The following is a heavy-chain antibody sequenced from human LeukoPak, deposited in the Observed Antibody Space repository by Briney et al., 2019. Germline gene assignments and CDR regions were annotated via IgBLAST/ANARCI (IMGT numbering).Heavy chain of an antibody. J-gene: IGHJ4*02. CDR3: ARENSYYDSSGYYFGSGYFDY. D-gene: IGHD3-22*01. CDR1: GGSFSPHY. V-gene: IGHV4-59*11. CDR2: INYSGST. Sequence: SETLSLTCTVSGGSFSPHYWIWIRQPPGKGLEWIGYINYSGSTNYNPSLRSRVTISVDTSKNLFSLRLSSVTAADTAVYYCARENSYYDSSGYYFGSGYFDYWGQGTLVTVSS.